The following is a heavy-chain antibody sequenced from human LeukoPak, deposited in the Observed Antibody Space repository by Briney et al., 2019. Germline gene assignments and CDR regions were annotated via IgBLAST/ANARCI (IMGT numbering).Heavy chain of an antibody. CDR1: GFTFSSYA. V-gene: IGHV3-23*01. D-gene: IGHD6-13*01. CDR3: AKDFFGSGSSLYNYLDY. CDR2: ISGSGGST. Sequence: PGGSLRLSCAASGFTFSSYAMSWVRQAPGKGLEWVSAISGSGGSTYYADSVKGRFTISRDNSKNTLYLQLNSLRAEDTAVYYCAKDFFGSGSSLYNYLDYWGQGTLVTVSS. J-gene: IGHJ4*02.